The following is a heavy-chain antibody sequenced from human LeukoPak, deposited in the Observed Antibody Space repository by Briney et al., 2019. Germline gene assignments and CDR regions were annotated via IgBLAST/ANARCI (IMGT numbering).Heavy chain of an antibody. J-gene: IGHJ4*02. CDR1: GFTFSDYS. CDR2: IDGSGDTI. CDR3: SRRFDC. Sequence: GGSLRLSCAASGFTFSDYSVNWVRQAPGKGLEWVSYIDGSGDTIYYADSVKGRFTISRDNAKNSLDLQMNSLRDEDTAVYYCSRRFDCWGQGTLVTVSS. V-gene: IGHV3-48*02.